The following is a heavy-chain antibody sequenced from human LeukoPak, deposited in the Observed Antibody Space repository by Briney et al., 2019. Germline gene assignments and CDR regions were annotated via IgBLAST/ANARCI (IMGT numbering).Heavy chain of an antibody. V-gene: IGHV3-23*01. CDR2: ISGSGGST. J-gene: IGHJ4*02. CDR1: GFTFTTYW. CDR3: ARKSTWALDY. Sequence: GGSLRLSCAASGFTFTTYWMNWVRQAPGKGLEWVSAISGSGGSTYYADSVKGRFTISRDNSKNTLYLQMNSLRAEDTAVYYCARKSTWALDYWGQGTLVTVSS. D-gene: IGHD1-26*01.